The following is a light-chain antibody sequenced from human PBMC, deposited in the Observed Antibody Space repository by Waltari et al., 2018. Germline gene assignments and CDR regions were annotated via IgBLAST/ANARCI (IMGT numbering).Light chain of an antibody. CDR2: EAS. J-gene: IGLJ2*01. CDR3: SSYAGNCNLVV. V-gene: IGLV2-23*01. Sequence: QCALTQPASVSGSPGQSITISCTGTSGDVGSYNLVSWYQQHPGKAPNLMIYEASKRPSGVSNRFSGSKSGNTASLTISGLQAEDEADYYCSSYAGNCNLVVFGGGTKLTVL. CDR1: SGDVGSYNL.